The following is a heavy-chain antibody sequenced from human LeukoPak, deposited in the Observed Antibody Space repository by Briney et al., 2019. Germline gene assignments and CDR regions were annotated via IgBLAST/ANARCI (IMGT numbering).Heavy chain of an antibody. V-gene: IGHV3-11*06. D-gene: IGHD3-10*01. CDR2: ISSSSSYI. CDR1: GFTFSDYY. Sequence: PGGSLRLSCAASGFTFSDYYMGWIRQAPGKGLEWVSSISSSSSYIYYADSVKGRFTISRDNAKNSLYLQMNSLRAEDTAVYYCARSELGYNYHYMDVWGKGTTVTISS. CDR3: ARSELGYNYHYMDV. J-gene: IGHJ6*03.